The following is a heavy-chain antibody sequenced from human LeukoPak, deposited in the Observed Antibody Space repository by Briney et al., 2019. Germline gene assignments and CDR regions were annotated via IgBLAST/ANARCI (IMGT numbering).Heavy chain of an antibody. J-gene: IGHJ4*02. CDR3: ARGGYIAAAQYYFDY. V-gene: IGHV1-69*13. CDR1: GGTFSSYA. Sequence: SVKVSCKASGGTFSSYAISWVRQAPGQGLEWMGGIIPIFGTANYAQKFQGRVTITADESTSTAYMELSSLRSEDTAVYYCARGGYIAAAQYYFDYWGQGTLVTVSS. D-gene: IGHD6-13*01. CDR2: IIPIFGTA.